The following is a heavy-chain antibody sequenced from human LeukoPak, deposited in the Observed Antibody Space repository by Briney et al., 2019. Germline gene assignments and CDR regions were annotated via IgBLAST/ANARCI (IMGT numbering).Heavy chain of an antibody. CDR3: AKGPYSGSYFDY. CDR2: ISWNSGSI. V-gene: IGHV3-9*01. CDR1: GFTFDDYA. J-gene: IGHJ4*02. D-gene: IGHD1-26*01. Sequence: GRSLRLSCAASGFTFDDYAMHWVRHAPGKGLEWVSGISWNSGSIGYADSVKGRFTISRDNAKNSLYLQMNSLRAEDTALYYCAKGPYSGSYFDYWGQGTLVTVSS.